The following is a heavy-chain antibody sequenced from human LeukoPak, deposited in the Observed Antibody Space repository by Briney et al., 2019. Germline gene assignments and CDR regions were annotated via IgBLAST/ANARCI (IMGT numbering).Heavy chain of an antibody. Sequence: PSETLSLTCTVSGGSVSSGSYYWSWIRQPPGKGLEWIGYIYYSGSTNYNPSLKSRVTISVDTSKNQFSLKLSSVTAADTAVYYCVRTPFGWSSSWNAFDIWGQGTMVTVSS. CDR2: IYYSGST. J-gene: IGHJ3*02. D-gene: IGHD6-13*01. V-gene: IGHV4-61*01. CDR1: GGSVSSGSYY. CDR3: VRTPFGWSSSWNAFDI.